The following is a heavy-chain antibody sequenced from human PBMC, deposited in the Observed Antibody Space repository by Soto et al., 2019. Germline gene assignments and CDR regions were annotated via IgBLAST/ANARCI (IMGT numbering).Heavy chain of an antibody. D-gene: IGHD6-19*01. CDR3: ERRRAVGSRVYYYYGMDV. J-gene: IGHJ6*02. V-gene: IGHV1-69*06. CDR1: GGTFSSYA. Sequence: QVQLVQSGAEVKKPGSSVKVSCKASGGTFSSYAISWVRQAPGQGLEWMGGIIPIFGTANYAQKFQGRVTLTADKSTSTAYMELSSLSSEDTAVYYCERRRAVGSRVYYYYGMDVWGQGTKVTVSS. CDR2: IIPIFGTA.